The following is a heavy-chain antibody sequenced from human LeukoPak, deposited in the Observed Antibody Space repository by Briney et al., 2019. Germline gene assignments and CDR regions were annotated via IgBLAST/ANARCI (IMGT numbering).Heavy chain of an antibody. CDR3: ATDRAAAAGTYDY. J-gene: IGHJ4*02. CDR2: ISHSGST. CDR1: GGSFSGYY. D-gene: IGHD6-13*01. Sequence: PSETLSLTCAVYGGSFSGYYWSWIRQPPGKGLEWVGEISHSGSTNYNPSLKSRVTISVDTSKNQFSLKLSSVTAADTAVYYCATDRAAAAGTYDYWGQGTLVTVSS. V-gene: IGHV4-34*01.